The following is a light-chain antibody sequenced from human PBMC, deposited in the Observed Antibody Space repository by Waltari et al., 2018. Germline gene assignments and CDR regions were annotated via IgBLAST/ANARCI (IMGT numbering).Light chain of an antibody. CDR2: AAS. CDR1: QSVNTY. CDR3: PHPVRFPPT. Sequence: EIVLTQSPGTPSLSPGERATLSCRASQSVNTYLAWYQQKPGQAPRLLIYAASTRAAGIPDRFSGRGSGTDFSLTISRLEAEDFAVYYCPHPVRFPPTFGQGTKVEIK. V-gene: IGKV3-20*01. J-gene: IGKJ1*01.